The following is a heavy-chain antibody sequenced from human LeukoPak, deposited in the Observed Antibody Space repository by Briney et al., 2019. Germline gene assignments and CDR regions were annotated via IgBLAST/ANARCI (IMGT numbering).Heavy chain of an antibody. CDR3: ARDPQYYYDSSSYFDY. CDR1: GFTFDDYA. J-gene: IGHJ4*02. CDR2: ISWNSGSI. Sequence: GRSLRLSCAASGFTFDDYAMHWVRQGPGKGLEWVSGISWNSGSIGYADSVKGRFTISRDNAKNSLYLQMNSLRAEDTALYYCARDPQYYYDSSSYFDYWGQGTLVTVSS. V-gene: IGHV3-9*01. D-gene: IGHD3-22*01.